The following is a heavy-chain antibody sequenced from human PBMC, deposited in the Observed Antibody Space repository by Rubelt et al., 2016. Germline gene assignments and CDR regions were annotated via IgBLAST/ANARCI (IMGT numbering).Heavy chain of an antibody. J-gene: IGHJ3*02. CDR1: GLTFSNHW. Sequence: EVQLVESGGGLVQPGGSLRLSCAASGLTFSNHWMHWVRQAPGKGLMWVSHINNDGSNPTYADSVKGRFTMSRDNAKNTLYMQMNSLRAEDTAVYYCAKSGYSYGNDAFDIWGQGTMVAVSS. V-gene: IGHV3-74*02. CDR3: AKSGYSYGNDAFDI. D-gene: IGHD5-18*01. CDR2: INNDGSNP.